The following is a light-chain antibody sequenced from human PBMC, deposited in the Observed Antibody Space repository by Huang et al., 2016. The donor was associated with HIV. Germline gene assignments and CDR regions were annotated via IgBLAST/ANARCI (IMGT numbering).Light chain of an antibody. J-gene: IGKJ4*01. CDR1: QSISSY. CDR2: DAS. Sequence: EIVLTQSPVTLSLSPGERATLSCMASQSISSYLAWYQPKPGQAPRLLIYDASNRATGIPARVSGSGSETDFTLTISSLEPEDFAVYYCQQRINLGTFGGGTKVEIK. CDR3: QQRINLGT. V-gene: IGKV3-11*01.